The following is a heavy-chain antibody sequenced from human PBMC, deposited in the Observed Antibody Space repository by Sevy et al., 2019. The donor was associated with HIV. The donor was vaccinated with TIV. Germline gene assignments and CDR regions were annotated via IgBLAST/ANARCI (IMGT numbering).Heavy chain of an antibody. CDR2: INHSGST. V-gene: IGHV4-34*01. D-gene: IGHD3-10*01. J-gene: IGHJ4*02. Sequence: SETLSLTCAVYGGSFSGYYWSWIRQPPGKGLEWIEEINHSGSTNYNPSLKSRVTISVDTSKNQFSLKLSSVTAADTAVYYCARGGFGYYGSGGREPIYFDYWGQGTLVTVSS. CDR3: ARGGFGYYGSGGREPIYFDY. CDR1: GGSFSGYY.